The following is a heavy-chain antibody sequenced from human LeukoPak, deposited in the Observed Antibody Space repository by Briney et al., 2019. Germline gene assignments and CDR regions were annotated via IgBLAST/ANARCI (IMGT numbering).Heavy chain of an antibody. J-gene: IGHJ6*03. CDR3: ARELSGWELPYYYYYYMDV. CDR2: IYTSGST. CDR1: GGSISSGSYY. D-gene: IGHD1-26*01. Sequence: SETLSLTCTVSGGSISSGSYYWSWIRQPAGKGLEWIGRIYTSGSTNYNPSLKSRVTISVDTSKNQFSLKLSSVTAADTAVYYCARELSGWELPYYYYYYMDVWGKGTTVTVSS. V-gene: IGHV4-61*02.